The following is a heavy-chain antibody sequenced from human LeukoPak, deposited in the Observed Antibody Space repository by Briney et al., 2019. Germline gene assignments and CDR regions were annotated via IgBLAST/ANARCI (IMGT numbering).Heavy chain of an antibody. V-gene: IGHV3-30*14. Sequence: GGSLRLSCAASGFTFSSYAMHWVRQAPGKGLEWVAVISYDGSNKYYADSVKGRFTISRDNSKNTLYLQMNSLRAEDTAVYYCARDIGGFDYWGQGTLVTVSS. CDR1: GFTFSSYA. CDR2: ISYDGSNK. CDR3: ARDIGGFDY. D-gene: IGHD3-16*02. J-gene: IGHJ4*02.